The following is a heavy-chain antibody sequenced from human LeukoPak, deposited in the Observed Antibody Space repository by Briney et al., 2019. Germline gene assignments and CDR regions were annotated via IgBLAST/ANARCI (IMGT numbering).Heavy chain of an antibody. D-gene: IGHD2-2*01. CDR2: TNPNSGNT. V-gene: IGHV1-8*01. CDR1: GYTFTSYD. J-gene: IGHJ6*02. CDR3: ARPPNCSSTSCYGYYYGMDV. Sequence: GASVKVSCKASGYTFTSYDTNWVRQATGQGLEWMGWTNPNSGNTGYAQKFQGRVTMTRNTSISTAYMELSSLRSEDTAVYYCARPPNCSSTSCYGYYYGMDVWGQGTTVTVSS.